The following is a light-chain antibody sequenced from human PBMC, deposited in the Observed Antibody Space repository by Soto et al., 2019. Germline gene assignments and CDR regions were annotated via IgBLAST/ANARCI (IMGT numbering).Light chain of an antibody. CDR2: GAS. CDR1: QSVSSSY. V-gene: IGKV3-20*01. CDR3: QQYGSSQT. Sequence: EIVLTQSPGTLSLSPGERATLPCRASQSVSSSYLAWYQQKPGQAPRLLIYGASSRATGIPDRFSGSGSGTDFTLTISRLEPEDFAVYYCQQYGSSQTFGQGTRLRL. J-gene: IGKJ5*01.